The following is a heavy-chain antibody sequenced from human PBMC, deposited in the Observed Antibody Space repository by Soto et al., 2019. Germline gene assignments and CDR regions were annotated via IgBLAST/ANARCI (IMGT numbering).Heavy chain of an antibody. J-gene: IGHJ3*02. CDR2: IYHSGST. CDR3: ARVESRDGLLGFGEPRWAFDI. D-gene: IGHD3-10*01. V-gene: IGHV4-4*02. CDR1: GGSISSSNW. Sequence: PSETLSLTCAVSGGSISSSNWWSWVRQPPGKGLEWIGQIYHSGSTNYNPSLKSRVTISVDKSKNQFSLKLSSVTAADTAVKDCARVESRDGLLGFGEPRWAFDIWGQGTMVT.